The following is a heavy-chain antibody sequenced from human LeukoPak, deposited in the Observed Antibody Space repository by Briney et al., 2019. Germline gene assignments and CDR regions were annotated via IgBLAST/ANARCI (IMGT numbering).Heavy chain of an antibody. CDR1: GYIFTGYY. D-gene: IGHD2/OR15-2a*01. J-gene: IGHJ5*02. V-gene: IGHV1-2*02. Sequence: ASVKVSCKASGYIFTGYYIHWVRQAPGQGLEWMGWIDPNSGGTNYAQKFQGSVTMTRDTSINTAYMDLSRLRSDDTAVYYCARAQSYYNYFDPWGQGTQVTVSS. CDR2: IDPNSGGT. CDR3: ARAQSYYNYFDP.